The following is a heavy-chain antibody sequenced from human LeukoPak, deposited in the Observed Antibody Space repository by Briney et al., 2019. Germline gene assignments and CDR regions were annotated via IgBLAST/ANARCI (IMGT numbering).Heavy chain of an antibody. V-gene: IGHV1-2*02. J-gene: IGHJ4*02. CDR2: INPNSGGT. CDR3: ARDLGGSYYDFDY. D-gene: IGHD1-26*01. CDR1: GYTFTGYY. Sequence: ASVKVSCKASGYTFTGYYMHWVRQAPGQGLEWMGWINPNSGGTNYAQKFQGRATMTRDTSISTAYMELSRLRSDDTAVYYCARDLGGSYYDFDYWGQGTLVTVSS.